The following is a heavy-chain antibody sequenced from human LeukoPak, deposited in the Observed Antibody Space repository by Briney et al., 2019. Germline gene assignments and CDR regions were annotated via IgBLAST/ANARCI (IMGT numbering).Heavy chain of an antibody. D-gene: IGHD6-13*01. Sequence: GGSLRLSCEASGFTFNSYSMNWARQAPGKGLEWVSSIDSSGGYMFYADSVKGRFIISRDNAKDSLYLQMNSLRVEDTAVYYCARGGPAAGRFDYWGQGTLVTVSS. J-gene: IGHJ4*02. CDR3: ARGGPAAGRFDY. CDR1: GFTFNSYS. V-gene: IGHV3-21*06. CDR2: IDSSGGYM.